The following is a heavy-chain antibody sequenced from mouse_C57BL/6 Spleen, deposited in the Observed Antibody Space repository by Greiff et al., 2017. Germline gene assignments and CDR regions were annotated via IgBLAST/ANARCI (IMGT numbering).Heavy chain of an antibody. CDR2: ISSGGSYT. CDR1: GFTFSSYG. CDR3: ARPQLGQDWYFDV. Sequence: EVKVVESGGDLVKPGGSLKLSCAASGFTFSSYGMSWVRQTPDKRLEWVATISSGGSYTYSPDSVKGRFTISRDNAKNTLYLQMSSLKSEDTAMYYCARPQLGQDWYFDVWGTGTTVTVSS. J-gene: IGHJ1*03. D-gene: IGHD4-1*02. V-gene: IGHV5-6*01.